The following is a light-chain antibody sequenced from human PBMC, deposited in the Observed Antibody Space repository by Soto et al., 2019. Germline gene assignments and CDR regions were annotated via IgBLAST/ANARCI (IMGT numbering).Light chain of an antibody. CDR1: QGISSW. V-gene: IGKV1-12*01. CDR3: KQANSFPLT. J-gene: IGKJ4*01. CDR2: AAS. Sequence: DIQITQSPSSVSASLRYSVTITFRSSQGISSWLAWYQQKPGKAPKLLIYAASSLQSGVPSRFSGSGSGTDFTLTISSLQPEDFATYYCKQANSFPLTFGGGTKVDIK.